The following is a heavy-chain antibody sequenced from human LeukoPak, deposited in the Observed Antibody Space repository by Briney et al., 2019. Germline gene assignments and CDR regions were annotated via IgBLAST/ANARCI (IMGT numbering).Heavy chain of an antibody. CDR2: INPKSGDT. V-gene: IGHV1-2*02. Sequence: GASVKVSCKASGYTFTDHYVHWVRQTPGQGLEWMGWINPKSGDTNYAQKFQGRVTMTRDTSIVTAYMELSSLTSDDTGVYYCGVHWGSGYYFDLWGRGSLVTVSS. CDR3: GVHWGSGYYFDL. D-gene: IGHD7-27*01. J-gene: IGHJ2*01. CDR1: GYTFTDHY.